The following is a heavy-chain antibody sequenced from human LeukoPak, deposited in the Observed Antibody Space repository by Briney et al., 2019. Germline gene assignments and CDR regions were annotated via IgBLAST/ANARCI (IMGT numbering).Heavy chain of an antibody. J-gene: IGHJ4*02. CDR2: INHSGYT. V-gene: IGHV4-34*01. CDR1: GESSFSSYY. D-gene: IGHD3-22*01. Sequence: SETLSLTCAVYGESSFSSYYWSWIRQTPGGALEWIGEINHSGYTNYNPSLKSRLTLSIDTSKNQFSLRLNSVTAADTAVYYCSRQVVGSDYWGQGTLVTVSS. CDR3: SRQVVGSDY.